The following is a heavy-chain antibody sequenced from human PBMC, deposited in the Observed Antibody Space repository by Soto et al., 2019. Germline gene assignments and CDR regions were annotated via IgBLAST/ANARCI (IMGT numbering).Heavy chain of an antibody. V-gene: IGHV4-31*03. D-gene: IGHD2-15*01. CDR2: IYYSGST. J-gene: IGHJ4*02. Sequence: ASETLSLTCTVSGGSISSGGYYWNWIRQHPGKGLEWIGYIYYSGSTYYNPSLKSRVTISVDTSKNQFSLKLSSVTAADTAVYYCARRYGGSIDYWGQGTLVTVSS. CDR3: ARRYGGSIDY. CDR1: GGSISSGGYY.